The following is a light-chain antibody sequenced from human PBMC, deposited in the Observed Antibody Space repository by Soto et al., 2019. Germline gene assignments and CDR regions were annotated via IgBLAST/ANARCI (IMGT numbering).Light chain of an antibody. CDR1: SSDVGGSNY. V-gene: IGLV2-14*01. Sequence: QSALTQPASVSGSLGQSITISCTGTSSDVGGSNYVSWYQQFPGKAPKLMISDVTNRPSGVSNRFSGSKSGNTASLTISGLQSEDEADYYCSSYTSSNSNVFGTGTKLTVL. CDR3: SSYTSSNSNV. CDR2: DVT. J-gene: IGLJ1*01.